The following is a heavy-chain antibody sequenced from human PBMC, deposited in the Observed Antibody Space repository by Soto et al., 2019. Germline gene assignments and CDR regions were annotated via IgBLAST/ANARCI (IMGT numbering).Heavy chain of an antibody. D-gene: IGHD4-17*01. CDR2: ITSTTDGGTP. V-gene: IGHV3-15*01. J-gene: IGHJ4*02. CDR3: TAAYGDYASDY. CDR1: GVTFTHAR. Sequence: EVQLVESGGGLVKPGGSLRLSCAASGVTFTHARMNWVRQAPGKGLEWVGRITSTTDGGTPDYAAPVKGRFTISRDDSESTLYLQMNSLKTEDTAVYYCTAAYGDYASDYWGQGTLVTVSS.